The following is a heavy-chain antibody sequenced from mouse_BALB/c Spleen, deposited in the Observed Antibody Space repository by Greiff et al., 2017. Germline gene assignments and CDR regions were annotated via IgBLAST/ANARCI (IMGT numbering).Heavy chain of an antibody. D-gene: IGHD2-1*01. CDR2: IYPGNSDT. CDR1: GYTFTSYW. V-gene: IGHV1-5*01. CDR3: TRRDYGNSYAMDY. J-gene: IGHJ4*01. Sequence: VQLKQSGTVLARPGASVKMSCKASGYTFTSYWMHWVKQRPGQGLEWIGAIYPGNSDTSYNQKFKGKAKLTAVTSTSTAYMELSSLTNEDSAVYYCTRRDYGNSYAMDYWGQGTSVTVSS.